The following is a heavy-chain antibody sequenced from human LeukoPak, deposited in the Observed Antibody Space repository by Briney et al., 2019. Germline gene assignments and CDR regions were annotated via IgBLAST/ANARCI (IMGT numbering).Heavy chain of an antibody. D-gene: IGHD4-17*01. CDR2: ISGSGGST. CDR1: GFTFSSYA. CDR3: AKGYTVTYYFDY. J-gene: IGHJ4*02. Sequence: EGSLRLSCAASGFTFSSYAMSWVRQAPGKGLEWVSAISGSGGSTYYADSVKGRFTISRDNSKNTLYLQVNSLRAEDTAVYYCAKGYTVTYYFDYWGQGTLVTVSS. V-gene: IGHV3-23*01.